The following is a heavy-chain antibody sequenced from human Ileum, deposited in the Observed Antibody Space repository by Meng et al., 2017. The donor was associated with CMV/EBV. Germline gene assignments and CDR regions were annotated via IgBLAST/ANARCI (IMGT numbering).Heavy chain of an antibody. CDR1: VFTVSSYW. D-gene: IGHD5-24*01. J-gene: IGHJ4*02. CDR2: INSDGSST. V-gene: IGHV3-74*01. CDR3: ARVTRRDGYNPLGY. Sequence: AYVFTVSSYWMQWVRQAPVKGLVWFSRINSDGSSTSYADSVKGRFTISRDNAKNTLYLQMNSLRAEDTAVYYCARVTRRDGYNPLGYWGQGTLVTVSS.